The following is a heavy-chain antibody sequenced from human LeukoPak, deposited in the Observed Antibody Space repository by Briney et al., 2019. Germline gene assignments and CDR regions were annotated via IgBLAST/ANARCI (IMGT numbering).Heavy chain of an antibody. V-gene: IGHV3-7*01. CDR3: ARGGWSGYFIY. J-gene: IGHJ4*02. CDR2: IKKDGSER. Sequence: PGGSLRLSCAASGFTFSDFYMSWVRQAPGKGLEWVANIKKDGSERPYVDSVRDRFTISRDNAKNSLYLQMNSLRAEDTAMYYCARGGWSGYFIYWGQGALVTVSS. CDR1: GFTFSDFY. D-gene: IGHD1-1*01.